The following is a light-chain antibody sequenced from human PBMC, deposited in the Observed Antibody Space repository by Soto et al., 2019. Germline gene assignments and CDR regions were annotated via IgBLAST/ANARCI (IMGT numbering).Light chain of an antibody. CDR1: SSDVGGYNY. V-gene: IGLV2-11*01. J-gene: IGLJ1*01. CDR2: DVS. Sequence: QSVLTQPRSVSGSPGQSVTISCTGTSSDVGGYNYVSWYQQHPGKAPKLMIYDVSKRPSGVPDRFSGSNSGNTASLTISGLQAEDDADYYCCSYAGSYTFGVFGTGTKLTVL. CDR3: CSYAGSYTFGV.